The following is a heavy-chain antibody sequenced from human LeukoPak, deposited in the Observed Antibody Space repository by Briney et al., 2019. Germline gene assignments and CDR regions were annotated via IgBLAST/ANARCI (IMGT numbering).Heavy chain of an antibody. Sequence: PSETLSLTCAVYGGSFTNYYWTWIRQPPGEGLEWIGEINHSGSTKYNPSLESRVTISVDTSKNQFSLKLSSVTAADTAVYYCARKNYDSNDYSFDYWGRGTLVTVSS. J-gene: IGHJ4*02. CDR1: GGSFTNYY. CDR3: ARKNYDSNDYSFDY. V-gene: IGHV4-34*01. CDR2: INHSGST. D-gene: IGHD3-22*01.